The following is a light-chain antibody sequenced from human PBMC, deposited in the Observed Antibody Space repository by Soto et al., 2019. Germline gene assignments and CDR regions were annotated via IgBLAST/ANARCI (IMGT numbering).Light chain of an antibody. Sequence: EVVLTQSPGTLSLSPGDTATLSCRATQSISSGYLAWYQQKPGQAPRLLIYGASSRATGIPDRFSAIGSGAAFTLTITRLEPEDFAVYYCQHYGTSTRTFGQGTKVEFK. V-gene: IGKV3-20*01. J-gene: IGKJ1*01. CDR1: QSISSGY. CDR2: GAS. CDR3: QHYGTSTRT.